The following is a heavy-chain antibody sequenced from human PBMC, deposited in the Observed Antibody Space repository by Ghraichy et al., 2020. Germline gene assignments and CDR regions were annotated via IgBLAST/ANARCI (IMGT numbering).Heavy chain of an antibody. CDR1: GGSISSSSYY. Sequence: SETLSLTCTVSGGSISSSSYYWGWIRQPPGKGLEWIGSIYYSGSTYYNPSLKSRVTISVDTSKNQFSLKLSSVTAADTAVYYCAKVDSSGYYPDAFDYWGQGTLVTVSS. V-gene: IGHV4-39*01. D-gene: IGHD3-22*01. CDR2: IYYSGST. J-gene: IGHJ4*02. CDR3: AKVDSSGYYPDAFDY.